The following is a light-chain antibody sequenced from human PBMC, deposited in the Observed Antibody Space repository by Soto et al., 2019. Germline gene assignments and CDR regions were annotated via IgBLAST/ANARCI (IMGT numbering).Light chain of an antibody. J-gene: IGKJ4*01. CDR2: GAS. CDR3: QQYDSSPLT. V-gene: IGKV3-20*01. Sequence: EIVLTQSPGTLSLSPGERATLSCRASQSVSSSFLAWYQQKPGQAPRLLIYGASSRATGIPDRFSGSGSGTDLPLTIRRLEPEDGAVYYCQQYDSSPLTFGGGTKVEIK. CDR1: QSVSSSF.